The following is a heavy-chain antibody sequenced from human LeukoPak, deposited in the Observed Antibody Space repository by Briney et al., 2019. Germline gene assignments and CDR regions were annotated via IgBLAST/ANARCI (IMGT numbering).Heavy chain of an antibody. CDR3: ARAPAAAGTGNWFDP. CDR2: IYTSGST. V-gene: IGHV4-4*07. D-gene: IGHD6-13*01. CDR1: GGSISSYY. J-gene: IGHJ5*02. Sequence: SETLSLTCTVSGGSISSYYWSWIRQPAGKGLEWIGRIYTSGSTNYNPSLKSRVTMSVDTSKNQLSLKLSSVTAADTAVYYCARAPAAAGTGNWFDPWGQGTLVTVSS.